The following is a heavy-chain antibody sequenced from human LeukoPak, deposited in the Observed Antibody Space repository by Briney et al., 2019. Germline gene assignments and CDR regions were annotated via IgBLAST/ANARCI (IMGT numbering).Heavy chain of an antibody. D-gene: IGHD6-19*01. Sequence: GGSLRLSCAASGFTFSSYWMSWVRQAPGKGLEWVAKIKQDGSRKYYVDSVKGRFTISRDNAKNSLYLQMNSLRAEDTAVYYCARGGIAVANEPEYFQHWGQGTLVTVSS. J-gene: IGHJ1*01. CDR1: GFTFSSYW. V-gene: IGHV3-7*01. CDR2: IKQDGSRK. CDR3: ARGGIAVANEPEYFQH.